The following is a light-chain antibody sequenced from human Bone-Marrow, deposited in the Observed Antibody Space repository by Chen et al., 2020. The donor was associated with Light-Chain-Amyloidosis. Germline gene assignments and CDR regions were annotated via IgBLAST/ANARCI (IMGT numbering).Light chain of an antibody. CDR3: QVWDRSSDRPV. CDR2: DDS. CDR1: NIGSTS. V-gene: IGLV3-21*02. J-gene: IGLJ3*02. Sequence: SYVLTQPSSVSVAPRQSPTIACGGNNIGSTSVHWYQQTPGQAPPLVVYDDSDRPSGIPERLSGSNSGNTATLTISRVEAGDEADYYCQVWDRSSDRPVFGGGTKLTVL.